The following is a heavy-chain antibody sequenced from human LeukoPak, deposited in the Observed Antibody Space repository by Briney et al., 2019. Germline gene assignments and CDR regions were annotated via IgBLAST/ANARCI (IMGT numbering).Heavy chain of an antibody. D-gene: IGHD3-16*01. CDR1: GYTFTGYY. V-gene: IGHV1-2*02. CDR3: ARSKLMITFGGVINWFDP. CDR2: INPNSGGT. Sequence: ASVKVSCKASGYTFTGYYMHWVRQAPGQGLEWMGWINPNSGGTNYAQKFQGRVTMTRDTSISTAYMELSRLRSEDTAVYYCARSKLMITFGGVINWFDPWGQGTLVTVSS. J-gene: IGHJ5*02.